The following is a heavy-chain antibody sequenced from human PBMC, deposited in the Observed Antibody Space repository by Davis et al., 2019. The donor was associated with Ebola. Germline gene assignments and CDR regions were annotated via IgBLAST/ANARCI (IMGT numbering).Heavy chain of an antibody. CDR1: GYTFTSYY. D-gene: IGHD6-13*01. J-gene: IGHJ4*02. V-gene: IGHV1-46*01. CDR3: ARGSGEDRRSWFHTCDY. CDR2: INPSGGST. Sequence: ASVKVSCKASGYTFTSYYMHWVRQAPGQGLEWMGIINPSGGSTSYAQKFQGRVTMTRDTSTSTVYMELSSLRSDDTAVYYCARGSGEDRRSWFHTCDYWGQGTLVTVSS.